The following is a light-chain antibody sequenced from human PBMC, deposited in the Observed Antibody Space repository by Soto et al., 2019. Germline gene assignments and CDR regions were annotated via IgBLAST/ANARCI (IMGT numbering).Light chain of an antibody. J-gene: IGLJ7*01. CDR1: SSDVGSHNH. Sequence: QSALTQPASVSGSPGQSITISCTGTSSDVGSHNHVYWYQQHPGQAPKLMIYEVSKRPLGVSARFSAAKSGNTASLTISGLEAEDEADYYCCSYGGSRAVFGGGTQLTVL. CDR3: CSYGGSRAV. V-gene: IGLV2-23*02. CDR2: EVS.